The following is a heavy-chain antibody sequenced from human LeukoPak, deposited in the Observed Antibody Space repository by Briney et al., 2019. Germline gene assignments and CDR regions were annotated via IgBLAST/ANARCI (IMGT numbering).Heavy chain of an antibody. CDR3: ATSPRFGFWSGYYTDLDY. CDR1: GYTFTSYG. V-gene: IGHV1-24*01. D-gene: IGHD3-3*01. CDR2: FDPEDGET. Sequence: ASVKVSCKASGYTFTSYGISWMRQAPGKGLEWMGGFDPEDGETIYAQKFQGRVTMTEDTSTDTAYMELSSLRSEDTAVYYCATSPRFGFWSGYYTDLDYWGQGTLVTVSS. J-gene: IGHJ4*02.